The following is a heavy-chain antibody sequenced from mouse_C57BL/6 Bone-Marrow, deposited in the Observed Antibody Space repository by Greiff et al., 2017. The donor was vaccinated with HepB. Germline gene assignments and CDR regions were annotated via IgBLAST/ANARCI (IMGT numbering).Heavy chain of an antibody. CDR3: ARVGYGSPFDY. CDR1: GYSITSGYY. Sequence: DVQLVESGPGLVKPSQSLSLTCSVTGYSITSGYYWNWIRQFPGNKLEWMGYISYDGSNNYNPSLKNRISITRDTSKNQFFLKLNSVTTEDTATYYCARVGYGSPFDYWGKGTTLTVSS. J-gene: IGHJ2*01. CDR2: ISYDGSN. D-gene: IGHD1-1*01. V-gene: IGHV3-6*01.